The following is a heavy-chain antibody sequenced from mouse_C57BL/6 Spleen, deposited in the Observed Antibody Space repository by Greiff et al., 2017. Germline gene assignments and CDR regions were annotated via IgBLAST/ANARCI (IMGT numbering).Heavy chain of an antibody. J-gene: IGHJ2*01. CDR2: IYPGSGST. D-gene: IGHD1-1*01. Sequence: QVQLQQSGAELVKPGASVKMSCKASGYTFTSYWITWVKQRPGQGLEWIGDIYPGSGSTNYNEKFKSKATLTVDTSSSTAYMQLSSLTSEDSAVYYCARSGTVVAHFDYWGQGTTLTVSS. V-gene: IGHV1-55*01. CDR3: ARSGTVVAHFDY. CDR1: GYTFTSYW.